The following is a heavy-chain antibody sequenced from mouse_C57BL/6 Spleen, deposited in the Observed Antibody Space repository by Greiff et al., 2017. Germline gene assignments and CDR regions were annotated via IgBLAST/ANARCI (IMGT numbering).Heavy chain of an antibody. J-gene: IGHJ1*03. Sequence: VQLQQPGAELVRPGTSVKLSCKASGYTFTSYWMHWVKQRPGQGLEWIGVIDPSDSYTNYNQKFKGKATLTVDTSSSTAYMQLSSLTSEDSAVYYWARSDYGSSLWYFDVWGTGTTVTVSS. CDR3: ARSDYGSSLWYFDV. D-gene: IGHD1-1*01. CDR2: IDPSDSYT. CDR1: GYTFTSYW. V-gene: IGHV1-59*01.